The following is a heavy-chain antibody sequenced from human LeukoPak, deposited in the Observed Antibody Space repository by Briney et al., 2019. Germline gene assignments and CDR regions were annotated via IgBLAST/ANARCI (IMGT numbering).Heavy chain of an antibody. V-gene: IGHV4-4*02. Sequence: SETLSLTCGVSGGSISNTNWWTWVRQPPGKGLEWIGEVNHQGSTNYNPSLKSRDAISVDKSENHISLKLTSVTAADTAVYYCAREGGPYRPLDYSGQGTLVTVAS. CDR2: VNHQGST. CDR1: GGSISNTNW. CDR3: AREGGPYRPLDY. J-gene: IGHJ4*02.